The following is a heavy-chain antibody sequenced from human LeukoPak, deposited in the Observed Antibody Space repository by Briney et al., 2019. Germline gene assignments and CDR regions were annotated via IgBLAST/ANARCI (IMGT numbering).Heavy chain of an antibody. CDR1: GFTFGSYG. CDR2: IRYDGSNK. CDR3: AKRYHDFWSGYYHYYMDV. D-gene: IGHD3-3*01. V-gene: IGHV3-30*02. Sequence: GGSLRLSCAASGFTFGSYGMHWVRQAPGKGLEWVAFIRYDGSNKYYADSVKGRFTISRDNSKNTLYLQMNSLRAEDTAVYYCAKRYHDFWSGYYHYYMDVWGKGTTVTVSS. J-gene: IGHJ6*03.